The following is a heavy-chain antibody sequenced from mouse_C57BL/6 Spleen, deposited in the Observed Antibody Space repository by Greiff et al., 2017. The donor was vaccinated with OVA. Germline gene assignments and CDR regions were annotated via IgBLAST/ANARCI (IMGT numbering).Heavy chain of an antibody. CDR2: ISSGSSTI. V-gene: IGHV5-17*01. D-gene: IGHD1-1*01. Sequence: EVKLMESGGGLVKPGGSLKLSCAASGFTFSDYGMHWVRQAPEKGLEWVAYISSGSSTIYYADTVKGRFTISRDNAKNTLFLQMTSLRSEDTAMYYCAKGSITTVVATTMDYWGQGTSVTVSS. CDR1: GFTFSDYG. J-gene: IGHJ4*01. CDR3: AKGSITTVVATTMDY.